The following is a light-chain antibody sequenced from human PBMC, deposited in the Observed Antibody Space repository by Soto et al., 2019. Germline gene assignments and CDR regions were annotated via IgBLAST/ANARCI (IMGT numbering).Light chain of an antibody. CDR1: QSVSSY. V-gene: IGKV3-11*01. CDR2: GAS. CDR3: QQRSDWLLT. Sequence: EIVLTQSPATLSVSPGERATLSCRASQSVSSYLAWYQQKPGQAPRLLIYGASNRATGIPARFSGSGSGTDFILTISSLEPEDFAVYYCQQRSDWLLTFGGGTKVDIK. J-gene: IGKJ4*01.